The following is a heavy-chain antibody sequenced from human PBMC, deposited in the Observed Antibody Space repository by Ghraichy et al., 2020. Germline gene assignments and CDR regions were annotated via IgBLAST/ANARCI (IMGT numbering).Heavy chain of an antibody. CDR1: GYTFTGYY. CDR3: ARDSYSSGGEIATVDSYYFDY. D-gene: IGHD6-19*01. V-gene: IGHV1-2*02. CDR2: INPNSGGT. Sequence: ASVKVSCKASGYTFTGYYMYWVRQAPGQGLEWMGWINPNSGGTNYAQKFQGRVTMTRDTSISTAYMELSRLRSDDTAVYYCARDSYSSGGEIATVDSYYFDYWGQGTLVTVSS. J-gene: IGHJ4*02.